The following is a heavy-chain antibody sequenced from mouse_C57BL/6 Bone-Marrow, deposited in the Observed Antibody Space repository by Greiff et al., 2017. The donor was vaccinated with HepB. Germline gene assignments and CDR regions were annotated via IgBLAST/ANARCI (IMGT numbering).Heavy chain of an antibody. CDR1: GYTFTSYW. V-gene: IGHV1-50*01. D-gene: IGHD1-1*01. J-gene: IGHJ4*01. CDR3: ARIYYYGSSHYYAMDY. CDR2: IDPSDSYT. Sequence: QVQLQQPGAELVKPGASVKLSCKASGYTFTSYWMQWVKQRPGQGLEWIGEIDPSDSYTNYNQKFKGKATLTVDTSSSTAYMQLSSLTSEDSAVYYCARIYYYGSSHYYAMDYWGQGTSVTVSS.